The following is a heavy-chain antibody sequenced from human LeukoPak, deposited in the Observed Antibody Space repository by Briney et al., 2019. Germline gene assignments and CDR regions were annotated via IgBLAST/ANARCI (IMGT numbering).Heavy chain of an antibody. CDR1: GFTFGDYG. J-gene: IGHJ4*02. CDR2: ISYDGSNK. Sequence: GGSLRLSCTTSGFTFGDYGMSWVRQAPGKGLEWVAVISYDGSNKYYADSVKGRFTIPRDNSKNTLYLQMNSLRAEDTAVYYCAKEGSYYDSSGYYHYFEYWGQGTLVTVSS. D-gene: IGHD3-22*01. V-gene: IGHV3-30*18. CDR3: AKEGSYYDSSGYYHYFEY.